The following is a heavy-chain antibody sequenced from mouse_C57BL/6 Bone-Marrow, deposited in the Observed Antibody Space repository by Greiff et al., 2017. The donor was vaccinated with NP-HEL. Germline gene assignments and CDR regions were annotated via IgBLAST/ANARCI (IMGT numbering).Heavy chain of an antibody. CDR2: IHPNSGST. D-gene: IGHD2-3*01. J-gene: IGHJ4*01. CDR1: GYTFTSYW. CDR3: ARKGRDGYYVRYAMDY. V-gene: IGHV1-64*01. Sequence: QVQLKQPGAELVKPGASVKLSCKASGYTFTSYWMPWVKQRPGQGLEWIGMIHPNSGSTNYNEKFKSKATLTVDKSSSTAYMQLSSLTSEDSAVYYCARKGRDGYYVRYAMDYWGQGTSVTVSS.